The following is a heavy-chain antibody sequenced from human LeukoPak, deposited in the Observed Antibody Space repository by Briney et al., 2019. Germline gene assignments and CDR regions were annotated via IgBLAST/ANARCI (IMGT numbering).Heavy chain of an antibody. J-gene: IGHJ4*02. Sequence: PGGSLRLSCAASGFTVSSNYISWVRQPPGKGLEWVSVIYTGGSTYYADSVKGRFTISRDNSKNTLYLQMNSLRAEGTAVYYCVRGSSGYHLGYWGQGSLVTVSS. CDR1: GFTVSSNY. V-gene: IGHV3-53*01. CDR3: VRGSSGYHLGY. D-gene: IGHD3-22*01. CDR2: IYTGGST.